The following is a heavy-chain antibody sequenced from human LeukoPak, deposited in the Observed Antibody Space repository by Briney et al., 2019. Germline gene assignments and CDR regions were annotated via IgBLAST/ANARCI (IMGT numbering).Heavy chain of an antibody. CDR2: ISGSSGII. CDR1: GGSVSSDSYF. D-gene: IGHD3-22*01. J-gene: IGHJ4*02. Sequence: ETLSLPCSVSGGSVSSDSYFWNWVRQAPGKGLEWVSYISGSSGIIDYADSVRGRFTISRDNAKNSLYLQMNSLRAEDTAVYYCARGSTYYESSGQVPFDYWGQGTLVAVSS. V-gene: IGHV3-48*01. CDR3: ARGSTYYESSGQVPFDY.